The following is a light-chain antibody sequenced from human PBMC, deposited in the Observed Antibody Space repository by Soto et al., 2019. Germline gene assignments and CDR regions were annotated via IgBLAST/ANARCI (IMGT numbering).Light chain of an antibody. CDR2: EGS. CDR3: CSYAGRRTFGAL. J-gene: IGLJ7*01. Sequence: QSALTQPASVSGSPGQSIAISCTGTSSDIGSYNLVSWYQQHPGKAPKLIIYEGSKRTSGVSNRFSAAKSGNTASLTISGLQAEDEADYYCCSYAGRRTFGALFGGGTQLTVL. V-gene: IGLV2-23*03. CDR1: SSDIGSYNL.